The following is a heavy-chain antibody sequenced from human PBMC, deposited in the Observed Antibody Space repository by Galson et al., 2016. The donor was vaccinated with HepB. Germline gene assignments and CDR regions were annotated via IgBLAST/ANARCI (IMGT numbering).Heavy chain of an antibody. CDR2: VYHTGST. D-gene: IGHD3-3*01. CDR1: GDSMSTNW. V-gene: IGHV4-4*02. J-gene: IGHJ2*01. CDR3: ARVDGFWSGTPSYWYFDL. Sequence: SETLSLTCTVSGDSMSTNWWSWVRQPPGMGPEWIGEVYHTGSTSYKSSLKSRATISMDMSKNQLSLELTSVTAADTAVYYCARVDGFWSGTPSYWYFDLWGRGTLVTVSS.